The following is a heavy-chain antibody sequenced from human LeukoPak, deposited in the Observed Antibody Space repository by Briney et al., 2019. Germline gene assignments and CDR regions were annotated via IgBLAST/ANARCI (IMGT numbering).Heavy chain of an antibody. D-gene: IGHD6-13*01. V-gene: IGHV3-33*01. CDR2: IWYDGSNK. J-gene: IGHJ6*02. CDR3: ARDLGSSSWYDAPNSYYYGMDV. CDR1: GFTFSSYG. Sequence: GGSLRLSCAASGFTFSSYGMHWVRQAPGKGLEGVAVIWYDGSNKYYADSVKGRFTISRDNSKNTLYLQMNSLRAEDTAVYYCARDLGSSSWYDAPNSYYYGMDVWGQGTTVTVSS.